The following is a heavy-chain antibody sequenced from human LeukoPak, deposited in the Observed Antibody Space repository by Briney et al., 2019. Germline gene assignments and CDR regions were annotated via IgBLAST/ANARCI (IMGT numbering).Heavy chain of an antibody. D-gene: IGHD4-11*01. CDR3: AKALISSNNFDY. CDR2: ISGNGAGT. Sequence: GGFLRLSCAASGFTFSSYAMSWVRQAPGKGLEWVSAISGNGAGTYCADSVKGRFTFSRDNSKNKLYLQMNSLRAEDTAVYYCAKALISSNNFDYWGQGTLVAGSS. J-gene: IGHJ4*02. CDR1: GFTFSSYA. V-gene: IGHV3-23*01.